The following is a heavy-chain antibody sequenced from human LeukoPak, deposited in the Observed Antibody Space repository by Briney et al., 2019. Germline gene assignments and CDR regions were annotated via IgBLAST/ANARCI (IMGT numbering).Heavy chain of an antibody. J-gene: IGHJ4*02. CDR1: GFSFSSYE. V-gene: IGHV3-7*01. CDR2: IKEDGSQT. Sequence: GGSLRLSCGASGFSFSSYEMNWVRQAPGKGLEWVANIKEDGSQTYYVDSAKGRFTISRDNAKNSLYLQMDSLRVEDTAIYYCAKSLDYWGRGTLVTVSS. CDR3: AKSLDY.